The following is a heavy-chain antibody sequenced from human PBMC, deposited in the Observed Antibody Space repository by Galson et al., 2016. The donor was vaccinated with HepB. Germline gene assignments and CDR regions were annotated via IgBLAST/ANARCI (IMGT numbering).Heavy chain of an antibody. Sequence: SLRLSCAASGFNFSSYEMNWVRQAPGKGLEWVSYIGNGGTIFYADSVKGRFTISRDNAKNSLFLQMNSLRAEDTALYYCARGPGTPNYDFSSGYYRGLDVWGQGTTVTVSS. V-gene: IGHV3-48*03. CDR1: GFNFSSYE. D-gene: IGHD3-3*01. J-gene: IGHJ6*02. CDR2: IGNGGTI. CDR3: ARGPGTPNYDFSSGYYRGLDV.